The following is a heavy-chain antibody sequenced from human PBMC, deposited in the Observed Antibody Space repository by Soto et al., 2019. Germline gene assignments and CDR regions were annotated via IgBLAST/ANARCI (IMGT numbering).Heavy chain of an antibody. D-gene: IGHD3-3*01. CDR1: GFTFSSYG. J-gene: IGHJ6*02. CDR2: IWYGGSNK. CDR3: ARRYEGSGQLGLVF. Sequence: SLRLSCAASGFTFSSYGMHWVRQAPGKGLEWVAVIWYGGSNKYYADSVKGRFTISRDNSKNTLYLQMNSLRAEDTAVYYCARRYEGSGQLGLVFWGQGLTVTV. V-gene: IGHV3-33*01.